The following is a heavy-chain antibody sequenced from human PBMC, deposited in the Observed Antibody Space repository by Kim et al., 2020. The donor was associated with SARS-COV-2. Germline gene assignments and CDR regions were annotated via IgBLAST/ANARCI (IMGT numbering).Heavy chain of an antibody. D-gene: IGHD6-6*01. CDR1: GYTFTSYI. Sequence: ASVKVSCKASGYTFTSYIIHWVRQAPGQRLEWMGGINPGNGDTKYSQKFQGRVTITRDISANTAYLELSSLRVEETAVYYCARVKPQAARTYSFCMDVWGEGTAGTVSS. V-gene: IGHV1-3*01. CDR3: ARVKPQAARTYSFCMDV. J-gene: IGHJ6*01. CDR2: INPGNGDT.